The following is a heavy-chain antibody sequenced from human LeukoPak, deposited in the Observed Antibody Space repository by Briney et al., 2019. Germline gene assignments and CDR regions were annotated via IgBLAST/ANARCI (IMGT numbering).Heavy chain of an antibody. Sequence: GGSLRLSCAASGFTFSSYSMNWVRQAPGKGLEWVSSISSSSSYIYYADSVKGRFTISRDNAKNSLYLQMNSLRAEDTAVYYCARGFLDYYDSSGYYSGYWGQGTLVTVSS. CDR1: GFTFSSYS. CDR2: ISSSSSYI. J-gene: IGHJ4*02. D-gene: IGHD3-22*01. CDR3: ARGFLDYYDSSGYYSGY. V-gene: IGHV3-21*01.